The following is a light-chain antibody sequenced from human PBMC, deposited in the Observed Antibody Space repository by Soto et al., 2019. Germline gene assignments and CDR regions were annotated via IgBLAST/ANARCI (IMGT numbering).Light chain of an antibody. CDR1: SSTFANNY. Sequence: QSALTQPPSVSGTPGQRVSISCSGDSSTFANNYVHWYQQVPGAAPKLLIYRSDQRPSGVPERFCGSKSGTSASLTISGLRPEDEAQYYCAAYTGNWNGPVFGGGTKVTVL. V-gene: IGLV1-47*01. J-gene: IGLJ2*01. CDR3: AAYTGNWNGPV. CDR2: RSD.